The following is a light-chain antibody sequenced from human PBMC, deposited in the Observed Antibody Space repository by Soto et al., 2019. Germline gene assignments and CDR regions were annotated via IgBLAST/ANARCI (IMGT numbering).Light chain of an antibody. CDR1: QSISSW. Sequence: DIQMTQSPSTLSASVGDRVTITCRASQSISSWLAWYQQKPGKAPKLLIYDASSLESGVPSRFSGSGSGTEFTLTISSPQPDDFATYYCQQYNSYSRPFGQGTKVEIK. CDR3: QQYNSYSRP. CDR2: DAS. V-gene: IGKV1-5*01. J-gene: IGKJ1*01.